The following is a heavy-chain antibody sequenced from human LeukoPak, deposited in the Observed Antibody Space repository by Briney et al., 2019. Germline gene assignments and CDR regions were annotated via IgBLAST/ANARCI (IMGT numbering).Heavy chain of an antibody. CDR1: GFTFSSYS. CDR2: ISSSSSYI. J-gene: IGHJ4*02. V-gene: IGHV3-21*01. Sequence: GGSLRLSCAASGFTFSSYSMNWVRQAPGKGLEWVSSISSSSSYIYYADSVKGRFTISRDNDKNSLYLQMNSLRAEDTAVCYCARGPHSQYYFDYWGQGTLVTVSS. CDR3: ARGPHSQYYFDY.